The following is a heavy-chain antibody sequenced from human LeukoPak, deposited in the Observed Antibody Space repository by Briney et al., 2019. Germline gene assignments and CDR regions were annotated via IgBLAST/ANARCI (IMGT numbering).Heavy chain of an antibody. CDR1: GFTFSSYE. V-gene: IGHV3-48*03. CDR2: ISGSGDLV. CDR3: VQVQF. J-gene: IGHJ1*01. Sequence: PGGSLRLSCAASGFTFSSYEMNWVRQAPGKGLEWLAYISGSGDLVHYADSVKGRFTISRDNAKNAVYLQMNSLRVEDTATYYCVQVQFRGQGTLVTVSS. D-gene: IGHD4-11*01.